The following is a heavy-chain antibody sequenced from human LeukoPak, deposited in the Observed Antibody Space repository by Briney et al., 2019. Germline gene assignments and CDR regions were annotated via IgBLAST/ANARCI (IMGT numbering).Heavy chain of an antibody. V-gene: IGHV5-51*01. D-gene: IGHD3-22*01. Sequence: GESLKISCKGSGYSFTSYWIGWVRQMPGKGLEWMGIIYPGDSDTRYSPSLQGQVTISADKSISTAYLQWSSLKASDTAMYYCARLYYYDSSGPYWGYYFDYWGQGTLVTVSS. CDR1: GYSFTSYW. CDR2: IYPGDSDT. CDR3: ARLYYYDSSGPYWGYYFDY. J-gene: IGHJ4*02.